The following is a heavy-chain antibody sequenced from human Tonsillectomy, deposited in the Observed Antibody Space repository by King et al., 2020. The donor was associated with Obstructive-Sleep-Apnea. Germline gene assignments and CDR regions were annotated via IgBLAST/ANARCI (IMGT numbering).Heavy chain of an antibody. CDR1: GGSISSGDYY. CDR3: ARAPMVRGIIRWFDP. D-gene: IGHD3-10*01. J-gene: IGHJ5*02. V-gene: IGHV4-31*03. CDR2: IYYSGSS. Sequence: VQLQESGPGLVKPSQTLSLTCTVSGGSISSGDYYWSWIRQLPGKGLEWIGYIYYSGSSNYNPSLKSRVTISVDTSKNQFSLKLSYVSAADTAVYYCARAPMVRGIIRWFDPWGQGTLVTVSS.